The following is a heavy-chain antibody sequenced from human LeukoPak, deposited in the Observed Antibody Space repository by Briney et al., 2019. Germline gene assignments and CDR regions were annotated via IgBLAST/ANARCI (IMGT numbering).Heavy chain of an antibody. D-gene: IGHD4-17*01. V-gene: IGHV4-30-4*01. CDR3: ARSHDYGDPFDY. CDR1: GGSISSGDYY. J-gene: IGHJ4*02. Sequence: SETLSLTCTVSGGSISSGDYYWSWIRQPPGKGLEWIGYIYYSGSTYYNPSLKSRVTISVDTSKNQFSLKLSSVTAADTAVYYCARSHDYGDPFDYWGQGTLVTVSS. CDR2: IYYSGST.